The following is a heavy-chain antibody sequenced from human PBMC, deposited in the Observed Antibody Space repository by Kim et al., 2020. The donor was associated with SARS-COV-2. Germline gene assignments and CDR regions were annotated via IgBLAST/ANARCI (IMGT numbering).Heavy chain of an antibody. CDR2: IKRETDGGTR. CDR1: GFTLSNAW. Sequence: GGSLRLSCAASGFTLSNAWVSWVRQAPGKGLEWVGRIKRETDGGTRHYAAPVKDRFTISRDDSKNTLYLQMNSLKSEDTAVYYCTTVRGEGWGEHYFYYYGMDVWGQGTTVTVS. J-gene: IGHJ6*02. V-gene: IGHV3-15*01. D-gene: IGHD4-17*01. CDR3: TTVRGEGWGEHYFYYYGMDV.